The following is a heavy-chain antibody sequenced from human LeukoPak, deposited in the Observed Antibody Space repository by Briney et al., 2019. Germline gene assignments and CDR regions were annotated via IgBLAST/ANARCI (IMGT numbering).Heavy chain of an antibody. CDR3: ARGDAMVRGLYYYYMDV. CDR1: GGSISSYY. V-gene: IGHV4-59*01. CDR2: IYYSGST. Sequence: KASETLSLTCTVSGGSISSYYWSWIRQPPGKGLEWIGYIYYSGSTNYNPSLKSRVIISVDTSKNQFSLKLSSVTAANTAVYYCARGDAMVRGLYYYYMDVWGKGTTVTVSS. D-gene: IGHD3-10*01. J-gene: IGHJ6*03.